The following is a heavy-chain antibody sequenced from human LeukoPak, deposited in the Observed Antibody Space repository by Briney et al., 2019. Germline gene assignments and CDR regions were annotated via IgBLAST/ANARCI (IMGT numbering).Heavy chain of an antibody. D-gene: IGHD3-22*01. V-gene: IGHV4-59*13. CDR3: ARGTAQTVNTYAFDI. CDR1: GGCISTYY. J-gene: IGHJ3*02. Sequence: PSETLSLTCTVSGGCISTYYWSWIRQPPGKGLDWIGYIYYSGSTNYNPSLKSRVTISVDTSKNQFSLNLISVTAADTAVYYCARGTAQTVNTYAFDIWGRGTMVTVSS. CDR2: IYYSGST.